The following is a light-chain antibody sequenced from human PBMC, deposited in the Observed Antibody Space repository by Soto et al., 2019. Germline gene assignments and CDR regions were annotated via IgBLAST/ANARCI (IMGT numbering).Light chain of an antibody. Sequence: DIVMTQSPDSRAVSLGERATINCKSSQSVLYSSNNKSYLAWFHQKPGQPPKLLIFWASTRESGVPDRFSGSGSGTDFTLTISSLHAEDVAVYYCQQYYLTPYTFGQGTKLEIK. CDR2: WAS. J-gene: IGKJ2*01. CDR3: QQYYLTPYT. V-gene: IGKV4-1*01. CDR1: QSVLYSSNNKSY.